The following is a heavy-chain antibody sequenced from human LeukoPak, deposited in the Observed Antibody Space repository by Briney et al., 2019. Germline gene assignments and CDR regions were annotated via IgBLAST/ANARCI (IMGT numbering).Heavy chain of an antibody. V-gene: IGHV4-4*07. CDR3: AREGRSSTPGY. CDR2: ISASGNI. D-gene: IGHD2-15*01. CDR1: GGSITTSY. Sequence: SETLSLTCTVSGGSITTSYWTWVRQPARKGLEWIGRISASGNIDYNPSLKSRVTMSVDTSKNQLSLKLTSVTAADTAVYYCAREGRSSTPGYWGQGTLVTVSS. J-gene: IGHJ4*02.